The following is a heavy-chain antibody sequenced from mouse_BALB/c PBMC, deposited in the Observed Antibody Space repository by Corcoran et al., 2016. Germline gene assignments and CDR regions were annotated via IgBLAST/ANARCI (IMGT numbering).Heavy chain of an antibody. CDR3: ARRNYAMDY. J-gene: IGHJ4*01. CDR2: INTYTGEP. Sequence: QIELVQSGPELKKPGETVKISCKASGYTFTNYGMNWVKQAPGKGLKWMGWINTYTGEPTYADDFKGRFAFSLETSASTAYLQINNLKNEDTATYFCARRNYAMDYWGQGTSVTVSS. CDR1: GYTFTNYG. V-gene: IGHV9-3-1*01.